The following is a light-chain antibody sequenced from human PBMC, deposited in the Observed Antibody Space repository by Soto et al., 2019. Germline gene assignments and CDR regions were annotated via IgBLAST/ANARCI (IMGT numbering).Light chain of an antibody. CDR3: QQYGSSPPEA. V-gene: IGKV3-20*01. CDR1: QSVSNSY. J-gene: IGKJ1*01. Sequence: EIVLTQSPGTLSLSPGERATLSCRTSQSVSNSYLAWYQQKPGQAPRLLIYGASSRATGIPDRFSGSGSGTYFTLTISRLEPEDFAVYYCQQYGSSPPEAFGQGTKVEIK. CDR2: GAS.